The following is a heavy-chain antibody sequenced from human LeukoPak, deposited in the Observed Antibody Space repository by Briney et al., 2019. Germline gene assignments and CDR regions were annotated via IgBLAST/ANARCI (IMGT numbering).Heavy chain of an antibody. J-gene: IGHJ4*02. CDR1: GYSFSNYW. V-gene: IGHV5-51*01. CDR2: ILPGNSDT. Sequence: GESLKISCKGSGYSFSNYWIGCVRQMPGKGLEWVGIILPGNSDTRYSPSFQGQVTMSADKSISTAYLQWSSLKAADTATYYCARQYYDILTDPNYFDSWGQGTLATVSS. D-gene: IGHD3-9*01. CDR3: ARQYYDILTDPNYFDS.